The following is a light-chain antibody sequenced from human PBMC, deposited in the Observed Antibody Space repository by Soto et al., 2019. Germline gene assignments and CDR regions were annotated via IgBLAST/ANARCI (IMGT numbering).Light chain of an antibody. CDR2: GAS. V-gene: IGKV1-39*01. CDR1: QSINTY. CDR3: QESYSVLWGT. Sequence: DVQMTQSPSSLSASVGDRVTITCRASQSINTYLNWYQQKPGKAPKLLIYGASSLQSGGPLRFSGSGSGTDFTLTISSLEPDDVATDYCQESYSVLWGTCGPGTKVEIK. J-gene: IGKJ1*01.